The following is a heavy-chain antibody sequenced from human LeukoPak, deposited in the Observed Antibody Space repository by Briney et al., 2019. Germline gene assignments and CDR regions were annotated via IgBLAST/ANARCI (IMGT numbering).Heavy chain of an antibody. CDR1: GFTFSSYS. CDR2: ISSSSSTI. J-gene: IGHJ3*02. D-gene: IGHD3-3*01. CDR3: ARDRAIFGVVIIPATDAFDI. V-gene: IGHV3-48*01. Sequence: GGSLRLSCAASGFTFSSYSMNWVRQAPGKGLEWVSYISSSSSTIYYADSVKGRFTISRDNAKNSLYLQMNSLRAEDTAVYYCARDRAIFGVVIIPATDAFDIWGQGTMVTVSS.